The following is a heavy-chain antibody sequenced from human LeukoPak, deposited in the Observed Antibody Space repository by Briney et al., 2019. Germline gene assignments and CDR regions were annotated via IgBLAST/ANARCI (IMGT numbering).Heavy chain of an antibody. J-gene: IGHJ6*03. V-gene: IGHV1-8*01. Sequence: ASVKVSCKASGYTFTSYDINWVRQATGQGLEWMGWMNPNSGNTGYAQEFQGRVTMTRNTSISTAYMELSSLRSEDTAVYYCARATRYCSSTSCYGRPDLYYYYMDVWGKGTTVTVSS. CDR1: GYTFTSYD. D-gene: IGHD2-2*01. CDR2: MNPNSGNT. CDR3: ARATRYCSSTSCYGRPDLYYYYMDV.